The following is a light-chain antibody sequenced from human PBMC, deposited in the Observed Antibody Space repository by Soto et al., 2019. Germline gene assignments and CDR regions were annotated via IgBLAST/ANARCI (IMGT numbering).Light chain of an antibody. CDR3: QQYASSPLT. Sequence: EIVLTQSPDTLSVSPGERATLSCRASQSVGRNYLAWYQQKPGQAPRLLIHGASNRATGVPDRFSGSASGTDFTLTISRLEPEDFAVYSCQQYASSPLTFGGGTKVETK. CDR1: QSVGRNY. V-gene: IGKV3-20*01. CDR2: GAS. J-gene: IGKJ4*01.